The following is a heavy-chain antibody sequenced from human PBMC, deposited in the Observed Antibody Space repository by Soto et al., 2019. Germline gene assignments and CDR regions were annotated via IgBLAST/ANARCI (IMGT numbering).Heavy chain of an antibody. V-gene: IGHV1-69*01. CDR3: AREGGYCSGGSCYSGRGPSWFDP. CDR1: GGTFSSYA. D-gene: IGHD2-15*01. CDR2: IIPIFGTA. Sequence: QVQLVQSGAEVKKPGSSVKVSCKASGGTFSSYAISWVRQAPGQGLEWMGGIIPIFGTANYAQKFQGRVTITADESTSTAYMELRSLRSEDTAVYYCAREGGYCSGGSCYSGRGPSWFDPWGQGTLVTVSS. J-gene: IGHJ5*02.